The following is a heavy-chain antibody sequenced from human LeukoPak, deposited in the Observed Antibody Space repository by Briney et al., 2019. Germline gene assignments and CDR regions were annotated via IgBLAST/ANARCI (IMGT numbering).Heavy chain of an antibody. CDR2: ISYDGSNK. CDR3: AKVMGSGILDY. CDR1: GFTFSSYG. V-gene: IGHV3-30*18. D-gene: IGHD3-3*01. Sequence: GGSLRLSCAASGFTFSSYGMHWVRQAPGTGLEWVAVISYDGSNKYYADSVKGRFTISRDNSKNTLYLQMNSLRAEDTAVYYCAKVMGSGILDYWGQGTLVTVSS. J-gene: IGHJ4*02.